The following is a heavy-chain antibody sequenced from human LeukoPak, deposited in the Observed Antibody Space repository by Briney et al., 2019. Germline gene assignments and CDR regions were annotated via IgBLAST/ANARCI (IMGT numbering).Heavy chain of an antibody. CDR3: ARSGSYNFDY. Sequence: SQTLSLTCAISGDSVSSNSAARNWIRQSPSRGLEWLGRTYRRSKWYNDYALSVKSRISVNPDTPKNQFSLQLNSVTPEDTAVYYCARSGSYNFDYWGQGTLVTVSS. J-gene: IGHJ4*02. V-gene: IGHV6-1*01. D-gene: IGHD1-26*01. CDR2: TYRRSKWYN. CDR1: GDSVSSNSAA.